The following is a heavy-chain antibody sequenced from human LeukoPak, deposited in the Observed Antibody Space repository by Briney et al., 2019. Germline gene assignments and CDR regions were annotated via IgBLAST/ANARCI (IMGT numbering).Heavy chain of an antibody. CDR3: ARDLDGYNPSFFY. Sequence: SETLSLTCTVSGGSISSYHWIWIRQPPGKGLEWIGYIHYSGSTNYNPSLKSRVTTSVDTSKKQFSLKLRSVTAADTAVYYCARDLDGYNPSFFYWGQGTLVTVSS. CDR2: IHYSGST. D-gene: IGHD5-24*01. J-gene: IGHJ4*02. V-gene: IGHV4-59*12. CDR1: GGSISSYH.